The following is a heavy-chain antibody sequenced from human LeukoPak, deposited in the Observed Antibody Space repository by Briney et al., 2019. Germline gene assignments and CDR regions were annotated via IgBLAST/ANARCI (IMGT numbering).Heavy chain of an antibody. V-gene: IGHV4-59*01. CDR1: GGSITSYY. Sequence: SETLSLTCTVSGGSITSYYWSWIRQPPGKGLEWIGYIYYSGSTNYNPSLKSRVSISVDTSKNQFSLKLRSVTAADTAVYYCARGNIITGTTGMDVWGKGTTVTVSS. CDR3: ARGNIITGTTGMDV. D-gene: IGHD1/OR15-1a*01. J-gene: IGHJ6*04. CDR2: IYYSGST.